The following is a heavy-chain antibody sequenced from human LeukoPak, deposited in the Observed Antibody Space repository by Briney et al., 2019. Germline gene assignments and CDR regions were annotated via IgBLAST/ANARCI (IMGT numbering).Heavy chain of an antibody. V-gene: IGHV4-34*01. CDR1: GGSFSGYY. J-gene: IGHJ4*02. D-gene: IGHD2-15*01. CDR3: ARANCSGGSCYSFWRSHYYFDY. CDR2: INHSGST. Sequence: SETLSLTCAVYGGSFSGYYWSWIRQPPGKGLEWIGEINHSGSTNYNPSLKSRVTISVDTSKNQFPLKLSSVTAADTAVYYCARANCSGGSCYSFWRSHYYFDYWGQGTLVTVSS.